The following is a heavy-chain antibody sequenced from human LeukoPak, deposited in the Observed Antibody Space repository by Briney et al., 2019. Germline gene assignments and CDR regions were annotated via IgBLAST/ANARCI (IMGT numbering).Heavy chain of an antibody. CDR2: IKQDGSEK. J-gene: IGHJ6*03. V-gene: IGHV3-7*01. CDR1: GFTFSSYW. Sequence: PGGSLRLSCAASGFTFSSYWMSWVRQAPGKGLDWVANIKQDGSEKYYVDSVKGRFTISRDNAKNSLYLQMNSLRAEDTAVYYCARATTSSTSCYVCDYYMDVWGKGTTVTVSS. CDR3: ARATTSSTSCYVCDYYMDV. D-gene: IGHD2-2*01.